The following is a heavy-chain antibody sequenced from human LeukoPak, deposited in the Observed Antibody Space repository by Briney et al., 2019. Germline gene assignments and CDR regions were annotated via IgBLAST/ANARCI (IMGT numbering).Heavy chain of an antibody. CDR1: GGSISSYY. CDR3: ARVSSYYDILTGYYNHWYFDL. CDR2: IYTSGST. Sequence: SETLSLTCTVSGGSISSYYWSWIRQPAGKGLEWIGRIYTSGSTNYNPSLKSRVTMSVDTSKNQFSLKLSSVTAADTAVYYCARVSSYYDILTGYYNHWYFDLWGCGTLVTVSS. D-gene: IGHD3-9*01. J-gene: IGHJ2*01. V-gene: IGHV4-4*07.